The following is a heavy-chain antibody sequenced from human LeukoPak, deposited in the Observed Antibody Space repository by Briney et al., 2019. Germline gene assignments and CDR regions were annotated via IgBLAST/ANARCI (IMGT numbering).Heavy chain of an antibody. J-gene: IGHJ5*02. CDR2: IVVGSGNT. V-gene: IGHV1-58*02. CDR3: AAAEFLPDDSSGDNWFDP. Sequence: TSVKVSCKASGFTFTSSAMQWVRQARGQRLEWIGWIVVGSGNTNYAQKFQERVTITRDMSTSTAYMELSSLRSEDTAVYYCAAAEFLPDDSSGDNWFDPWGQGTLVTVSS. CDR1: GFTFTSSA. D-gene: IGHD3-22*01.